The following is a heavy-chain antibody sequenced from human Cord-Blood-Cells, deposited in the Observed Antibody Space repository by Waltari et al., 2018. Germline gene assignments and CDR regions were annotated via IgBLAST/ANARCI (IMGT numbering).Heavy chain of an antibody. CDR1: GFTFSSYA. CDR2: ISGSGGST. J-gene: IGHJ4*02. D-gene: IGHD6-13*01. V-gene: IGHV3-23*01. CDR3: AKDALIIAAAGPYFDY. Sequence: EVQLLESGGGLVQPGGSLRLSCAASGFTFSSYAMSWVRQAPGKGLEWVSAISGSGGSTYYADSVKGRFTISRDNSKNTLYLQMNSLRAEDTAVYYGAKDALIIAAAGPYFDYWGQGTLVTVSS.